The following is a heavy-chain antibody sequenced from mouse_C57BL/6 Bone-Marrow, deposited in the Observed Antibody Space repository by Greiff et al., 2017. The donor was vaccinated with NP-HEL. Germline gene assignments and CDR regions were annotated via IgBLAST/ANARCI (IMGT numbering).Heavy chain of an antibody. CDR1: GFTFSDYY. CDR2: ISNGGGST. CDR3: ARDYDYEDYAMDY. D-gene: IGHD2-4*01. Sequence: EVKLVESGGGLVQPGGSLKLSCAASGFTFSDYYMYWVRQTPEKRLEWVAYISNGGGSTYYPDTVKGRCTISRDNAKNTLYLQMSRLKSEDTAMYYCARDYDYEDYAMDYWGQGTSVTVSS. V-gene: IGHV5-12*01. J-gene: IGHJ4*01.